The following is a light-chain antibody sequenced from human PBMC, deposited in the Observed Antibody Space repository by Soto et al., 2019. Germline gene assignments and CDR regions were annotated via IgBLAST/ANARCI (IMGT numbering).Light chain of an antibody. J-gene: IGKJ4*01. V-gene: IGKV1-5*01. CDR2: DDS. Sequence: DIQMTQSPSTLSASVGDRVTIAFRASQSISSYLAWYQRTPGKAPKLLIYDDSNLETVVPSRFSGSGSGTEFTLTISSLQPDDFATYYCQQYSSYPLTFGGGTKVEI. CDR3: QQYSSYPLT. CDR1: QSISSY.